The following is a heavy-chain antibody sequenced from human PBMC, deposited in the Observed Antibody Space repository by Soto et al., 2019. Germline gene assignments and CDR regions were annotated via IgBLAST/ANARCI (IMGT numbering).Heavy chain of an antibody. J-gene: IGHJ4*02. CDR2: IKTKPDDGTI. D-gene: IGHD1-1*01. Sequence: PGGSLRLSCAASGHIFSDVWMTWVRQAPGKGLEWVGRIKTKPDDGTIDYAAPVRGRFTISRDDSKNILYLQMTSLTPDDTGVYYCTTSNLGVDFWGPGTLVTVSS. CDR3: TTSNLGVDF. CDR1: GHIFSDVW. V-gene: IGHV3-15*01.